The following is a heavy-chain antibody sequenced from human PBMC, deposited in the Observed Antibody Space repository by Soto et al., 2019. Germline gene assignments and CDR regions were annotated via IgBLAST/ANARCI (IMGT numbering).Heavy chain of an antibody. CDR2: ILHDGTKE. CDR3: VRDRGSTYGTFWTFDL. Sequence: QVQLVESGGGVVEPGRSLRLSCVVSGFPFNNFAMHWVRQAPGKGLEWVAHILHDGTKEDYLESVKGRFSISRDNSKNTLYLQMNGLTTADTSLYYCVRDRGSTYGTFWTFDLWGRGTLVTVSS. V-gene: IGHV3-30*04. J-gene: IGHJ2*01. D-gene: IGHD1-26*01. CDR1: GFPFNNFA.